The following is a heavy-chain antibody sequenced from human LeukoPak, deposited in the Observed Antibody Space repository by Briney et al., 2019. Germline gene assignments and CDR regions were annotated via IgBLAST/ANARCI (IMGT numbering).Heavy chain of an antibody. CDR2: INHSGST. CDR3: ARGYGSGSSYYYYGMDV. V-gene: IGHV4-34*01. D-gene: IGHD3-10*01. Sequence: SETLSLTCAVYGGSFSGYYWSWIRQPPGKGLEWIGEINHSGSTNYNPSHKSRVTISVDTSKNQFSLKLSSVTAADTAVYYCARGYGSGSSYYYYGMDVWGQGTTVTVSS. J-gene: IGHJ6*02. CDR1: GGSFSGYY.